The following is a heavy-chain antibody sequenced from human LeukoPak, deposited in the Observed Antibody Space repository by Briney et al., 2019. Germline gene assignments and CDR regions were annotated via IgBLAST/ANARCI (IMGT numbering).Heavy chain of an antibody. J-gene: IGHJ6*02. CDR2: IKQDGSDK. Sequence: GGSLRLSCAGSGFIFGSYWMSWVRQAPGKGLEWVANIKQDGSDKYYVDSVKGRFTVSRDNDKNSLYLEMNRLRAEDTAVYFCAREDSSSSLEYYYYGMDVWGQGTTVTVSS. D-gene: IGHD6-6*01. CDR1: GFIFGSYW. V-gene: IGHV3-7*01. CDR3: AREDSSSSLEYYYYGMDV.